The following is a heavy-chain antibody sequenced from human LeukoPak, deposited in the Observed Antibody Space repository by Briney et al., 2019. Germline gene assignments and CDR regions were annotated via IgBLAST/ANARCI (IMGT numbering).Heavy chain of an antibody. CDR3: TSLTLVGATYYFDY. J-gene: IGHJ4*02. CDR1: GFTFSGSA. V-gene: IGHV3-73*01. D-gene: IGHD1-26*01. CDR2: IRSKANSYAT. Sequence: GGSLRLSCAASGFTFSGSAMHWVRQASGKGLEWVGRIRSKANSYATAYAASVKGRFTISRDDSKNTAYLQMNSLKTEDTAVYYCTSLTLVGATYYFDYWGQGTLVTVSS.